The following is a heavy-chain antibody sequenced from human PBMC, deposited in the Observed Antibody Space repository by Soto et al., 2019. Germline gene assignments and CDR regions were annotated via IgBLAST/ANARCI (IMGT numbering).Heavy chain of an antibody. CDR1: GGSISSSNFY. J-gene: IGHJ4*02. CDR3: AKDASCFSCGA. CDR2: IHYGGST. D-gene: IGHD2-15*01. V-gene: IGHV4-39*02. Sequence: QLQLQESGPGLVKPSETLSLTCAVSGGSISSSNFYWGWFRQPPGKGLEWIGSIHYGGSTYYNPSLESRVTRSVDTSKNHFSLTVKSVTAADTAIYYCAKDASCFSCGAWGQGALVTVSS.